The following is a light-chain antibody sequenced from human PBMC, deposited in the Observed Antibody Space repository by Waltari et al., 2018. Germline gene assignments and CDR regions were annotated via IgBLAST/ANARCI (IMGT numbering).Light chain of an antibody. J-gene: IGKJ1*01. CDR2: KAS. CDR3: QQYNSYWT. Sequence: DIQMTQSPSTLSASVGARVTITCRTSQSISIWLAWYQQKPGKAPKPLIYKASSLESGVPSRFSGSGSGTEFTLTISSLQPDDFATYYCQQYNSYWTFGQGTKVEIK. V-gene: IGKV1-5*03. CDR1: QSISIW.